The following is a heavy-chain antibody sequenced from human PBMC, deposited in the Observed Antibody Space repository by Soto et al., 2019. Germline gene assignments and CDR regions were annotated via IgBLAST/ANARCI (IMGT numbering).Heavy chain of an antibody. J-gene: IGHJ4*02. CDR3: ARFVEYSSSSEDY. D-gene: IGHD6-6*01. CDR1: GGTFSTYA. CDR2: IIPLFGTA. Sequence: SVKVSCKASGGTFSTYAIDWVRQAPGQGLEWMGGIIPLFGTAKYAQNFQGRITITADESTNTAYMELRSLRSEDTAVYYCARFVEYSSSSEDYWGQGTLVTVS. V-gene: IGHV1-69*13.